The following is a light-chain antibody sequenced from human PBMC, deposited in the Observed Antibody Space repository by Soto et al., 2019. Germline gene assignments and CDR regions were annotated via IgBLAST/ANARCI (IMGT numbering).Light chain of an antibody. V-gene: IGLV2-14*01. CDR3: VSYTTSASYV. Sequence: QSALTQPASVSGSPGQSITISCTGTSSDVGNYIFVSWYRQHPGKAPKLMIYDINNRPSGVSNRFSGSKSGNTASLTISGLQAEDEADYYCVSYTTSASYVFGTVTKVTVL. CDR1: SSDVGNYIF. J-gene: IGLJ1*01. CDR2: DIN.